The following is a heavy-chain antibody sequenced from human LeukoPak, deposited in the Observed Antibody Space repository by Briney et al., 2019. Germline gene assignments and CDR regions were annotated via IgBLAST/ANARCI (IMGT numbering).Heavy chain of an antibody. CDR3: ARESKEEWLLGLDAFDI. D-gene: IGHD5-12*01. J-gene: IGHJ3*02. CDR2: IYHSGST. V-gene: IGHV4-30-2*01. Sequence: PSETLSLTCTVSGGSISSGGYYWSWIRQPPGKGLEWIGYIYHSGSTYYNPSLKSRVTISVDRSKNQFSLKLSSVTAADTAVYYCARESKEEWLLGLDAFDIWGQGTMVTVSS. CDR1: GGSISSGGYY.